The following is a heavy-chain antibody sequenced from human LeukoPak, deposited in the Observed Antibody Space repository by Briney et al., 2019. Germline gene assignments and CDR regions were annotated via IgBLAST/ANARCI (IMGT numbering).Heavy chain of an antibody. CDR2: ISGEGSST. J-gene: IGHJ5*02. Sequence: GGSLRLSCAASGFTFSAYWMHWVRQVPGKGLVWVARISGEGSSTTYAGSVKGRFTISRDNSKNTVYLQMNSLRVEDTAVYYCARHMATGGARWFDPWGQGTLATVSS. CDR3: ARHMATGGARWFDP. D-gene: IGHD2-21*02. CDR1: GFTFSAYW. V-gene: IGHV3-74*01.